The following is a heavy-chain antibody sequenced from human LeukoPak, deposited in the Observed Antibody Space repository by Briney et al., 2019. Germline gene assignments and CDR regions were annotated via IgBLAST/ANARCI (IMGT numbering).Heavy chain of an antibody. Sequence: GESLQISCKGSGYSFTSYWIGWVRQMPGKGLGWMGIIYPGDSDTKYSPSFQGRVTISADKSISTAYLQWSSLKASDTAMYYCARTGYTSGWYVGSFDYWGQGTLVTVSS. CDR2: IYPGDSDT. CDR1: GYSFTSYW. D-gene: IGHD6-19*01. J-gene: IGHJ4*02. CDR3: ARTGYTSGWYVGSFDY. V-gene: IGHV5-51*01.